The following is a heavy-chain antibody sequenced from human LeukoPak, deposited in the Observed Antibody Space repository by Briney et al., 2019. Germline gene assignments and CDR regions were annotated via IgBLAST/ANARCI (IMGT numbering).Heavy chain of an antibody. CDR2: IIPIFGTA. CDR3: AREGPRSGSYDY. V-gene: IGHV1-69*05. CDR1: GGTFSSYA. J-gene: IGHJ4*02. D-gene: IGHD1-26*01. Sequence: SVKVSCKASGGTFSSYAISLVRQAPGQGREWMGGIIPIFGTANYAQKFQGRVTITTDESTSTAYMELSSLRSEETAVYYCAREGPRSGSYDYWGQGTLVSVSS.